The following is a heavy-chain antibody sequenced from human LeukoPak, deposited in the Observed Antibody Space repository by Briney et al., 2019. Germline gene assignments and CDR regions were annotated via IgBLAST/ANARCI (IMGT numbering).Heavy chain of an antibody. CDR3: AKAAGNTGYYGRYYFDY. CDR2: ISHTGTTM. Sequence: GGSLRLSCAASGFTFSSYSMNWVRQAPGKGLEWVSYISHTGTTMYYADSVKGRFTLSRDNARNSLYLQMNSLRAEDTAVYYCAKAAGNTGYYGRYYFDYWGQGTLVTVSS. CDR1: GFTFSSYS. J-gene: IGHJ4*02. V-gene: IGHV3-48*04. D-gene: IGHD3-9*01.